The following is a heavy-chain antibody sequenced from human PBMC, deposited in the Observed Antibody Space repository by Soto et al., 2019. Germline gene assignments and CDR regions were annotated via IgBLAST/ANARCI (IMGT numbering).Heavy chain of an antibody. V-gene: IGHV1-69*05. CDR2: IIPIFGTT. Sequence: SVKVSCKASGVTFSSYAISWVRHAPGQGLEWMGWIIPIFGTTNYAQKFQGRVTMTTDESTSTAYMELRSLRSDDTAVYYCARDGTSTVTTYDYWGQGTLVTVSS. J-gene: IGHJ4*02. CDR1: GVTFSSYA. CDR3: ARDGTSTVTTYDY. D-gene: IGHD4-17*01.